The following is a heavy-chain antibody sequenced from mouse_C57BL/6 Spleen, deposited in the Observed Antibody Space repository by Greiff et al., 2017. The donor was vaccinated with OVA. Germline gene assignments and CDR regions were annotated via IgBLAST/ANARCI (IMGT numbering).Heavy chain of an antibody. CDR1: GYTFTEYT. D-gene: IGHD2-4*01. CDR2: FYPGSGSI. CDR3: ARHEEGGYDYDGGFAY. J-gene: IGHJ3*01. Sequence: VQLQQSGAELVKPGASVKLSCKASGYTFTEYTIHWVKQRSGQGLEWIGWFYPGSGSIKYNEKFKDKATLTADKSSSTVYMELSRLTSEDSAVYFGARHEEGGYDYDGGFAYWGQGTLVTVSA. V-gene: IGHV1-62-2*01.